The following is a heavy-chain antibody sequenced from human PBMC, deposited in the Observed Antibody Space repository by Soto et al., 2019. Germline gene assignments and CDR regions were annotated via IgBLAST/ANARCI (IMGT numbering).Heavy chain of an antibody. D-gene: IGHD3-16*01. CDR3: ARDWGGEGTFDY. V-gene: IGHV3-21*01. CDR1: GFTLSSYS. Sequence: EVQLVESGGGLVKPGGSLRLSCAASGFTLSSYSMNWVRQAPGQGLEWVSSISSSSSYIYYADSVKGRFTISRDNAQNPLYRQMTSLRAEDTAVYYCARDWGGEGTFDYWGQGTLVTVSS. CDR2: ISSSSSYI. J-gene: IGHJ4*02.